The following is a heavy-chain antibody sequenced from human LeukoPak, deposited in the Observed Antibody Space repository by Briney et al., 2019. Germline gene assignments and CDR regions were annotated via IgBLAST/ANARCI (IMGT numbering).Heavy chain of an antibody. J-gene: IGHJ4*02. Sequence: GGSLRLSCAASGFTFSSYGMHWVRQAPGKGLEWVAVISYDGSNKYYADSVKGRFTISRDNSKNTLYLQMNSLRAEDTAVYYCAKDRIDDHGFDYWGQGTLVTVSS. D-gene: IGHD4-17*01. CDR2: ISYDGSNK. V-gene: IGHV3-30*18. CDR3: AKDRIDDHGFDY. CDR1: GFTFSSYG.